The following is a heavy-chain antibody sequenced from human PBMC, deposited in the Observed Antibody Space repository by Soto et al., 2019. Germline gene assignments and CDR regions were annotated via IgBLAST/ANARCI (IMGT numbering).Heavy chain of an antibody. V-gene: IGHV4-39*01. CDR2: MSHSGST. D-gene: IGHD3-9*01. CDR3: ARHMDYNILTGYFD. CDR1: GGSTSSSIHY. J-gene: IGHJ4*02. Sequence: QLQLQESGPALVRPSETLSLNCVVSGGSTSSSIHYWGWIRQPPGKGLEWIGSMSHSGSTHYNPSLTSRVNISADKSKNQFSLTLPTVTPADTAVYFCARHMDYNILTGYFDWGQGTLVTVSS.